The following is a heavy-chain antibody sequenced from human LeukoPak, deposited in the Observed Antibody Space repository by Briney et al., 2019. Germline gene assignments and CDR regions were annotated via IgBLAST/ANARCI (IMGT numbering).Heavy chain of an antibody. V-gene: IGHV3-11*01. CDR1: GFTFSDYY. Sequence: GGSLRLSCAASGFTFSDYYMSWIRQAPGEGLEWVSYISSSGSTIYYADSVKGRFTISRDNAKNSLYLQMNSLRAEDTAVYYCARGRLRLSSDFDYWAREPWSPSPQ. CDR2: ISSSGSTI. D-gene: IGHD5-12*01. CDR3: ARGRLRLSSDFDY. J-gene: IGHJ4*02.